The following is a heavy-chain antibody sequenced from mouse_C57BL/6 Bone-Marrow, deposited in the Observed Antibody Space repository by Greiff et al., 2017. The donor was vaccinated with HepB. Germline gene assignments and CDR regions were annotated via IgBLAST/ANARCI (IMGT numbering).Heavy chain of an antibody. CDR1: GYAFTNYL. CDR3: ARYKDYFDY. D-gene: IGHD1-3*01. J-gene: IGHJ2*01. CDR2: INPGSGGT. V-gene: IGHV1-54*01. Sequence: VQGVESGAELVRPGTSVKVSCKASGYAFTNYLIEWVKQRPGQGLEWIGVINPGSGGTNYNEKFKGKATLTADKSSSTAYMQLSSLTSEDSAVYFCARYKDYFDYWGQGTTLTVSS.